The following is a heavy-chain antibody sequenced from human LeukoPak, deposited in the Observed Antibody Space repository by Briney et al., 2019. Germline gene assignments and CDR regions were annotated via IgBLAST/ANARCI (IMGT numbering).Heavy chain of an antibody. Sequence: SVKVSCKASGGTFSSHAITWVRQAPGQGLEWMGRIIPIFGTANYAQRFQGRVTITTDESTSTAYMELSSLRSEDTAVYYCATTNMVTSSLDYWGQGTLVTVSS. V-gene: IGHV1-69*05. CDR1: GGTFSSHA. D-gene: IGHD5-18*01. CDR2: IIPIFGTA. J-gene: IGHJ4*02. CDR3: ATTNMVTSSLDY.